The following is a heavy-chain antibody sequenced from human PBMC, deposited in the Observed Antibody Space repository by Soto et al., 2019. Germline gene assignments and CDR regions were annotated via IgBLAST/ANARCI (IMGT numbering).Heavy chain of an antibody. J-gene: IGHJ5*02. D-gene: IGHD3-22*01. V-gene: IGHV4-39*01. CDR3: ARGPTAYYPICFDP. Sequence: SETLSLTCTVSDASITSASYFWDWIRQPPGKGLEWIGSIYYSGSTYTNPSLKSRVTISVDTSKNQFSLKLSTVTAADTAVYYCARGPTAYYPICFDPWGQGTLITVSS. CDR2: IYYSGST. CDR1: DASITSASYF.